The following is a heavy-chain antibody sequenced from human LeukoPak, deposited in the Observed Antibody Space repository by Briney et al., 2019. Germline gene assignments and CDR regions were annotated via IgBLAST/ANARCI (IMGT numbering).Heavy chain of an antibody. CDR2: ISSNGGST. Sequence: ASVKVSCKASGYTFTGYYMHWVRQAPGKGLEYVSAISSNGGSTYYANSVKGRFTISRDNSKNTLYLQMGSLRAEDMAVYYCARESRGSSWYYYFDYWGQGTLVTVSS. CDR1: GYTFTGYY. V-gene: IGHV3-64*01. CDR3: ARESRGSSWYYYFDY. D-gene: IGHD6-13*01. J-gene: IGHJ4*02.